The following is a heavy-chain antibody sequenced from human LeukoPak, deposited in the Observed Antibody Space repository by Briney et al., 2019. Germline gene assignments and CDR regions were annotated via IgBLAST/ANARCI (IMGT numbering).Heavy chain of an antibody. V-gene: IGHV3-33*01. Sequence: GGSLRLSCAASGFTFSSYGMHWVRQAPGKGLEGVAVIWYDGSNKYYADSVKGRFTISRVNSKNTLYLQMNSLRAEDTAVYYCARDPRGFYGDYGWFDPWGQGTLVTVSS. CDR1: GFTFSSYG. J-gene: IGHJ5*02. CDR3: ARDPRGFYGDYGWFDP. CDR2: IWYDGSNK. D-gene: IGHD4-17*01.